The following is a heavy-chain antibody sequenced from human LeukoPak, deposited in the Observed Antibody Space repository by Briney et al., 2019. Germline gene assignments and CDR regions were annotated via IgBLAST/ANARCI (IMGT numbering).Heavy chain of an antibody. Sequence: SETLSLTCTVSGGSISSYYWSWIRQPAGKGLEWIGRIYTSGSTNYNPPLKSRVTMSVDTSKNQFSLKLSSVTAADTAVYYCARGKVLWFRDRSQDFDYWGQGTLVTVSS. CDR1: GGSISSYY. CDR2: IYTSGST. CDR3: ARGKVLWFRDRSQDFDY. D-gene: IGHD3-10*01. V-gene: IGHV4-4*07. J-gene: IGHJ4*02.